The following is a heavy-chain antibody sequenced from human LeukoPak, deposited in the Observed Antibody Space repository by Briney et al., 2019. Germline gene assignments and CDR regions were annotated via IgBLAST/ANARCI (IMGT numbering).Heavy chain of an antibody. CDR1: GGSISSGGYY. V-gene: IGHV4-31*03. J-gene: IGHJ4*02. Sequence: SETLSLTCTVSGGSISSGGYYWSWIRQHPGKGLEWIGYTYYSGSTYYNPSLKSRVTISVDTSKNQFSLKLSSVTAADTAVYYCARSEDYGDYFDYWGQGTLVTVSS. D-gene: IGHD4-17*01. CDR2: TYYSGST. CDR3: ARSEDYGDYFDY.